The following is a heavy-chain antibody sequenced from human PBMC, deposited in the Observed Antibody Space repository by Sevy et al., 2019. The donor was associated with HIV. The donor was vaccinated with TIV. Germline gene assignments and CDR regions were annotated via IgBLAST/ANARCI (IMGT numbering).Heavy chain of an antibody. D-gene: IGHD3-3*01. CDR2: IKQDGSEK. CDR3: ARDERDYDFWSGYYRGAFDI. V-gene: IGHV3-7*03. Sequence: GGSLRLSCAASGFTFSSYWMSWVRQAPGKGLEWVGNIKQDGSEKYYVDAVKGRFTISRDNAKNSLYLQMNSLRAEDTAVYYCARDERDYDFWSGYYRGAFDIWGQGTMVTVSS. CDR1: GFTFSSYW. J-gene: IGHJ3*02.